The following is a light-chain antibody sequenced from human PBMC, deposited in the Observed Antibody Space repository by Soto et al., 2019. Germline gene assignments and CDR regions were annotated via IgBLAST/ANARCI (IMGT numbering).Light chain of an antibody. CDR2: DAS. V-gene: IGKV1-33*01. Sequence: DIQMTQSPSSLSASVGDRVTITCQASHDISNYLNWYQQKPGKAPKLLIYDASNLVTGVPSRFSGSGSGTDFTFTISSLQPDDIATYYCRQYDNSRTFGQGTKVEIK. CDR3: RQYDNSRT. J-gene: IGKJ1*01. CDR1: HDISNY.